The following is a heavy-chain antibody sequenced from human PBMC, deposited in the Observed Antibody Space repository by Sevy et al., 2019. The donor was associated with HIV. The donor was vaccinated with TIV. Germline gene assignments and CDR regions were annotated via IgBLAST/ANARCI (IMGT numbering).Heavy chain of an antibody. CDR1: GFTFSSYA. D-gene: IGHD2-15*01. V-gene: IGHV3-23*01. CDR2: ISGSGGST. CDR3: AKAIVVVGATAWFDP. Sequence: GGSLRLSCAASGFTFSSYAMNWVRQAPGKGLEWVSAISGSGGSTYYVDSVKGRFTISRDNSKNTLYLQMNSLRAEDTAVHYCAKAIVVVGATAWFDPWGQGTLVTVSS. J-gene: IGHJ5*02.